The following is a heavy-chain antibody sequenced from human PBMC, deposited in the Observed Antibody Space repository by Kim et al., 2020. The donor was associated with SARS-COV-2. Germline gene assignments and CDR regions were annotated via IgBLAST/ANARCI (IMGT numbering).Heavy chain of an antibody. D-gene: IGHD3-22*01. J-gene: IGHJ4*02. CDR2: IYYSGST. V-gene: IGHV4-31*03. CDR3: ARDHDSSGVIDY. Sequence: SETLSLTCTVSGGSISSGGYYWSWIRQHPGKGLEWIGYIYYSGSTYYNPSLKSRVTISVDTSKNQFSLKLSSVTAADTAVYYCARDHDSSGVIDYWGQGTLVTVSS. CDR1: GGSISSGGYY.